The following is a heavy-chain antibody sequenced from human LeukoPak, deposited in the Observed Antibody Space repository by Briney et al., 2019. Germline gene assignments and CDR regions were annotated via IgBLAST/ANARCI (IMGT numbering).Heavy chain of an antibody. CDR1: GGSISSYY. J-gene: IGHJ6*02. V-gene: IGHV4-59*12. CDR2: IYYSGST. CDR3: ARDRAPRGMDV. Sequence: TSETLSLTCTVSGGSISSYYWSWIRQPPGKGLEWIGYIYYSGSTNYNPSLKSRVTISVDTSKNQFSLKLSSVTAADTAVYYCARDRAPRGMDVWGQGTTVTVSS.